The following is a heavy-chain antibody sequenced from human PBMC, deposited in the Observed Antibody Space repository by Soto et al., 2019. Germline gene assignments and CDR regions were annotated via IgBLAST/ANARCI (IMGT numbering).Heavy chain of an antibody. CDR2: INHSGST. D-gene: IGHD5-18*01. V-gene: IGHV4-34*01. CDR3: ARGSVRYSYGRYYYYGMDV. J-gene: IGHJ6*02. CDR1: GGSFSGYY. Sequence: QVQLQQWGAGLLKPSETLSLTCAVYGGSFSGYYWSWIRQPPGKGLGGIGEINHSGSTNYNPSLKSRVTISVDTSKNQFSLKLSSVTAADTAVYYCARGSVRYSYGRYYYYGMDVWGQGTTVTVSS.